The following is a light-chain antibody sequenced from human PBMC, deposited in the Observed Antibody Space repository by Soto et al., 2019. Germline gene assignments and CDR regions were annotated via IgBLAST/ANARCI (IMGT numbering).Light chain of an antibody. J-gene: IGKJ4*01. CDR1: QAISSW. Sequence: DIQMTQSPSSVSASVGDRFTITCRASQAISSWLAWYQQKPGRAPKLLIYSASSLQNGAPSRFTGSGSGTDFTLTITSLQPDDTAIYYCQQARSFPLTFGGGNKVEIK. CDR3: QQARSFPLT. V-gene: IGKV1-12*01. CDR2: SAS.